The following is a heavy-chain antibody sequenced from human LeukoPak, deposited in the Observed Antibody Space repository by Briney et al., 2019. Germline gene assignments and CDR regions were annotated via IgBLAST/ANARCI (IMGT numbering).Heavy chain of an antibody. CDR1: GFTFSSYA. V-gene: IGHV3-30*04. Sequence: PGGSLRLSCAASGFTFSSYAMHWVRQAPGKGLEWVAVISYDGSNKYYADSVKGRFTISRDNSKNTLYLQMNSLRAEDTAVYYCARDPRGFGWPPHYFDYWGQGTLVTVSS. CDR2: ISYDGSNK. CDR3: ARDPRGFGWPPHYFDY. D-gene: IGHD3-9*01. J-gene: IGHJ4*02.